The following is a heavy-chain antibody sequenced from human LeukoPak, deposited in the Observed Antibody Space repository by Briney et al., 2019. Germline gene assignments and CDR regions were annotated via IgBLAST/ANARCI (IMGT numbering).Heavy chain of an antibody. D-gene: IGHD4-23*01. J-gene: IGHJ4*02. CDR3: TRDHGYGGRFDFDY. CDR2: ITSSGTAK. Sequence: PGGSLRLSCAASGFTFSNYEMNWVRQAPGKGLEWVSYITSSGTAKDYTDSVKGRFTIYRENAKNTLYLQMNSLRAEDTAVYYCTRDHGYGGRFDFDYWGQGTLVTVSS. CDR1: GFTFSNYE. V-gene: IGHV3-48*03.